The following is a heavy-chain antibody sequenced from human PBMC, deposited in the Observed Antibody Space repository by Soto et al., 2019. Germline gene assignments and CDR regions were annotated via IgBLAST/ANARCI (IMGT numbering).Heavy chain of an antibody. CDR3: ARGYYGMSA. V-gene: IGHV3-15*07. Sequence: EVQLVESGGALVMPGGSLRLSCPASGFAFNSAWMHWVRQAPGKGLEWVGRIKNKTNGGATDYAAPVKGRFTISRDDSKNTVSLQMNSLITEDTAVYYCARGYYGMSAWGQGTTVTVSS. D-gene: IGHD3-10*01. CDR2: IKNKTNGGAT. CDR1: GFAFNSAW. J-gene: IGHJ6*02.